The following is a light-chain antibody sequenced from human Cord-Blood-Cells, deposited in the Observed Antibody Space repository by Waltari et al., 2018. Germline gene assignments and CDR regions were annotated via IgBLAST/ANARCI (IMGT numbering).Light chain of an antibody. CDR2: EGS. V-gene: IGLV2-23*01. Sequence: QSALTQPASVSGSPGQSIPIPCTGTTRDVGRYNLVPWYQQHPGKAPNRMISEGSKRPSGVSNRFSGSKSGNTASLTISGLQAEDEADYYCCSYAGSRRMFCGGTKLTVL. J-gene: IGLJ3*02. CDR1: TRDVGRYNL. CDR3: CSYAGSRRM.